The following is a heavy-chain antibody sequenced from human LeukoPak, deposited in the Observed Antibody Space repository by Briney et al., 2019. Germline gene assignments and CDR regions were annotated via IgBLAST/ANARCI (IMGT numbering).Heavy chain of an antibody. CDR3: ARDWGAYGYSWFDP. D-gene: IGHD5-12*01. Sequence: ASVKVSCKASGYTFTAYYMHWVRQAPGQGVEWRGWINPNSGGTNYAQRFQGRVTMTRDTSISTAYMELNRLRSDDTAEYYCARDWGAYGYSWFDPWGQGTLVTVSS. CDR1: GYTFTAYY. J-gene: IGHJ5*02. CDR2: INPNSGGT. V-gene: IGHV1-2*02.